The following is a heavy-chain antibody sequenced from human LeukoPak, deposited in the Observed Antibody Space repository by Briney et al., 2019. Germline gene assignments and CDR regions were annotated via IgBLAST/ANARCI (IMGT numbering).Heavy chain of an antibody. CDR1: GGSISSYY. Sequence: SETLSLTCTVSGGSISSYYWSWIRQPPGKGLEWIGYIYYSGSTNYNPSLKSRVTISVDTSKNQFSLKLSSVTAADTAVYYCASNGLWFGELTLQYFDYWGQGTLVTVS. D-gene: IGHD3-10*01. V-gene: IGHV4-59*12. CDR2: IYYSGST. J-gene: IGHJ4*02. CDR3: ASNGLWFGELTLQYFDY.